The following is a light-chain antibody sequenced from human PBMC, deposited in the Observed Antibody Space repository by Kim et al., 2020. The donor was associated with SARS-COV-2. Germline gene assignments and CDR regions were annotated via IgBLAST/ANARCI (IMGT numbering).Light chain of an antibody. CDR3: HQYGSSPWT. CDR1: QSVNTNY. CDR2: GAS. V-gene: IGKV3-20*01. J-gene: IGKJ1*01. Sequence: IVLTQSPGTVSLSPGERATLSCRASQSVNTNYLAWVQQKPGQAPRLLIYGASSRVTGIPDRFSGSGSGTDFTLTISRLEPEDFAVYYCHQYGSSPWTFGQGSKVEIK.